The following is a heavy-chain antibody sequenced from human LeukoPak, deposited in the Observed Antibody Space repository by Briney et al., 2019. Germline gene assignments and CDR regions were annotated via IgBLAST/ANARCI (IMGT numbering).Heavy chain of an antibody. CDR2: IYYSGST. V-gene: IGHV4-59*01. J-gene: IGHJ6*03. CDR1: GGSISSYY. CDR3: ARGNYYYYYMDV. Sequence: SETLSLTCTVSGGSISSYYWSWIRQPPGKGLEWIGYIYYSGSTNYNPSLKSRVTISVDTSKNQFSLKLSSVTAADTAVYYCARGNYYYYYMDVWGKGTTVTVSS.